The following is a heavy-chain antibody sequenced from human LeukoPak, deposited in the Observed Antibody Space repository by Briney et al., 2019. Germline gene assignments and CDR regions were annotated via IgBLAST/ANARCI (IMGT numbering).Heavy chain of an antibody. CDR3: ARDRVTRGYSYGIPLYGMDV. D-gene: IGHD5-18*01. CDR2: IYSGGST. V-gene: IGHV3-53*01. Sequence: GGSLRLSCAASGFTVSSSYMSWVRQAPGKGLEWVSVIYSGGSTYYADSVKGRFTISRDNSKNTVNLQMNSLRAEDTAVYYCARDRVTRGYSYGIPLYGMDVWGQGTTVTVSS. J-gene: IGHJ6*02. CDR1: GFTVSSSY.